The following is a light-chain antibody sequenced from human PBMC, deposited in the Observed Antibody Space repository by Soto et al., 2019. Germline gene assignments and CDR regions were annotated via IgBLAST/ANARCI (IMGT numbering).Light chain of an antibody. CDR3: SSFTSSFTYV. CDR2: DVS. Sequence: QSALTQPASVSGSPGQSITISCAGTSSDIGGYDYVSWYQQHPGKAPKLIIFDVSNRPSGVSNRFSGSKSGNTASLTISGLRAGDEAEYYCSSFTSSFTYVFGSGTKVTV. J-gene: IGLJ1*01. CDR1: SSDIGGYDY. V-gene: IGLV2-14*03.